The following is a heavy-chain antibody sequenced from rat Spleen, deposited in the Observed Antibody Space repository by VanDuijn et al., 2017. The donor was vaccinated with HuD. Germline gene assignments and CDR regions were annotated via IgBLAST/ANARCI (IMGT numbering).Heavy chain of an antibody. D-gene: IGHD1-3*01. CDR3: TLTTVAPYY. J-gene: IGHJ2*01. Sequence: VQLKESGPGLVQPSQTLSLTCTVSGFSLMDYSVHWVRQPPGKGLEWMGVIWTGGSTAYNSLLKSRLSISRETSKSQVFLKMNSLQTEDTAIYYCTLTTVAPYYWGQGVMVTASS. V-gene: IGHV2S63*01. CDR1: GFSLMDYS. CDR2: IWTGGST.